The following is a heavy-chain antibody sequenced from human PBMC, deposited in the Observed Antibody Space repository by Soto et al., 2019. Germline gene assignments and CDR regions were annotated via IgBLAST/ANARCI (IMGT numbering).Heavy chain of an antibody. CDR3: ALNANDCFDY. V-gene: IGHV3-30*03. J-gene: IGHJ4*02. CDR1: GFTFSSYG. Sequence: QVQLVESGGGVVQPGRSLRLSCAASGFTFSSYGTHWVRQAPGKGLEWVAVISYDGSNKYNPDSVKGRFTISRDNTKNTLYMQMNSRRAEDTDVYYCALNANDCFDYWGQGTLVTVSS. CDR2: ISYDGSNK.